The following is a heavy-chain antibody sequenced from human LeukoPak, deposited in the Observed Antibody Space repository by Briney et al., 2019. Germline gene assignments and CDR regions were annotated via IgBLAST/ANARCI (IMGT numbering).Heavy chain of an antibody. D-gene: IGHD1-1*01. Sequence: ASVKVSCKASGGTFSSYAISWVRQAPGQGLEWMGGIIPIFGTANYAQKFQGRVTITTDESTSTAYMELSSLRSEDTAVYYCARNPKAEMECYFDYWGQGTLVTVSS. CDR3: ARNPKAEMECYFDY. V-gene: IGHV1-69*05. J-gene: IGHJ4*02. CDR2: IIPIFGTA. CDR1: GGTFSSYA.